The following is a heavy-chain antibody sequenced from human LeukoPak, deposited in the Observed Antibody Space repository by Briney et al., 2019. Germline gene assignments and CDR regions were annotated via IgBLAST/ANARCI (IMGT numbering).Heavy chain of an antibody. J-gene: IGHJ6*02. CDR1: RGTFSSYA. CDR3: ARAPNYDSSGYYAYYYGMDV. V-gene: IGHV1-69*13. CDR2: IIPIFGTA. D-gene: IGHD3-22*01. Sequence: SVTVSCKASRGTFSSYAISWVRQAPGQGLGWMGGIIPIFGTANYAQKFQGRVTITADESTSTAYMELSSLRSEDTAVYYCARAPNYDSSGYYAYYYGMDVWGQGTTVTVSS.